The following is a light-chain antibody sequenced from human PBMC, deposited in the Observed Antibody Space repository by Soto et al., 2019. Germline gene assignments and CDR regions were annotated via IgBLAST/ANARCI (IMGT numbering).Light chain of an antibody. CDR2: EDT. Sequence: QSVLTQPASVSGSPGQSIAISCTGTSSDVGNYNLFSWYQKQPSKNPKIKIYEDTKRPSGVSDRFSGSKSGNTASLTFSGFQAEDEADYYCCSYATSSTYVFGTGTKVTVL. CDR1: SSDVGNYNL. V-gene: IGLV2-23*01. J-gene: IGLJ1*01. CDR3: CSYATSSTYV.